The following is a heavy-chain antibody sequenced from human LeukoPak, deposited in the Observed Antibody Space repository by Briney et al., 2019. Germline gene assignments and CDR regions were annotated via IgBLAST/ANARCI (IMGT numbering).Heavy chain of an antibody. D-gene: IGHD1-1*01. J-gene: IGHJ4*02. CDR1: GFTFRNYG. V-gene: IGHV3-23*01. CDR3: AQIHDHGDYVAF. CDR2: ISGSGGNT. Sequence: GGSLRLSCAASGFTFRNYGMTWVRQAPGKGLEWLAVISGSGGNTPYSDSVKGRPTISRDNSKNKLSLQINSLRAEDTAVYYCAQIHDHGDYVAFWGQGALVTVSS.